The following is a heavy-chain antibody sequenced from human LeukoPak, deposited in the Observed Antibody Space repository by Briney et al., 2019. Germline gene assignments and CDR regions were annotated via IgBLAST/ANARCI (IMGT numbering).Heavy chain of an antibody. Sequence: GGSLRLSCAASGFTFSSYAMSWVRQAPGKGLEWVSAISASGDSTYYADSVKGRFTISRDNAKNSLYLQMNSLRAEDTAVYYCAGVGGTYSSSFPFDYWGQGTLVTVSS. CDR1: GFTFSSYA. CDR2: ISASGDST. D-gene: IGHD6-13*01. CDR3: AGVGGTYSSSFPFDY. J-gene: IGHJ4*02. V-gene: IGHV3-23*01.